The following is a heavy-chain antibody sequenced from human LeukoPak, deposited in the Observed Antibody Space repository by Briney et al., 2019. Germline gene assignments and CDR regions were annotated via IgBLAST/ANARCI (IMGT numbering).Heavy chain of an antibody. J-gene: IGHJ3*02. V-gene: IGHV3-30-3*01. Sequence: PGGSLRLSCAASGFTFSSYAMHWVRQAPGKGLEWVAVISYDGSNKYYADSVKGRFTISRDNSKNTLYLQMNSLRAEDTAVYYCARERPEMKDAFDIWGQGTMVTVSS. CDR2: ISYDGSNK. CDR3: ARERPEMKDAFDI. D-gene: IGHD1-14*01. CDR1: GFTFSSYA.